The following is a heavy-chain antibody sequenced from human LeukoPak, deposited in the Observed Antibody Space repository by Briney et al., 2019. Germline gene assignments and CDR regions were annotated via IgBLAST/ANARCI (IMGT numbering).Heavy chain of an antibody. D-gene: IGHD1-26*01. CDR1: GGTFSSYA. CDR2: ITPIFGTA. J-gene: IGHJ5*02. V-gene: IGHV1-69*13. Sequence: SVKVSCKASGGTFSSYAISWVRQAPGQGLEWMGGITPIFGTANYAQKFQGRGTITADESPSTAYMELSSLRSEDTALYYCARDGGATTPPSLPNWFDHWGQGTLVTVSS. CDR3: ARDGGATTPPSLPNWFDH.